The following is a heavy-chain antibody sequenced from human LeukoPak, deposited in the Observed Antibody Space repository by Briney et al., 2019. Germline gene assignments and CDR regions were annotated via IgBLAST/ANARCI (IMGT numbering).Heavy chain of an antibody. D-gene: IGHD3-10*01. CDR3: ARRGSGSYVLDY. Sequence: VASVKVSCKASGYTFTGYYMHWVRQAPGQGLEWMGIINPSDGVIDYAQKFQDRVTMTRDTSTSTVYMELSSLRSEDTAVYYCARRGSGSYVLDYWGQGTLVTVSS. V-gene: IGHV1-46*01. CDR1: GYTFTGYY. J-gene: IGHJ4*02. CDR2: INPSDGVI.